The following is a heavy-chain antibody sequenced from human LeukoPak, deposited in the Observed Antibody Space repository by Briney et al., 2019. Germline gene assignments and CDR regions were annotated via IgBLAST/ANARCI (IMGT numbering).Heavy chain of an antibody. CDR1: GFTFSSYW. V-gene: IGHV3-7*01. CDR3: ARMSSGWYFDY. CDR2: IKQDGSEK. D-gene: IGHD6-19*01. J-gene: IGHJ4*02. Sequence: GGSLRLSCAASGFTFSSYWMSWVRQAPGKGLEWVANIKQDGSEKYYVDSVRGRFTISRDNAKNSLYLQMNSLRAEDTAVYYCARMSSGWYFDYWGQGTLVTVSS.